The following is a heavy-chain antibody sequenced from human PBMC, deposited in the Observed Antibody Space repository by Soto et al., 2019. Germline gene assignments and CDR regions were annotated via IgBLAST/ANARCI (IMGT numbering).Heavy chain of an antibody. V-gene: IGHV3-33*01. Sequence: GGSLRLSCAASGFTFSSYGMHWVRQAPGKGLEWVAVIWYDGSNKYYADSVKGRFTISRDNSKNTLYLQMNSLRAEDTAVYYCARGSEQLLWFGEPETTFDYWGQGTLVTVSS. CDR2: IWYDGSNK. D-gene: IGHD3-10*01. J-gene: IGHJ4*02. CDR3: ARGSEQLLWFGEPETTFDY. CDR1: GFTFSSYG.